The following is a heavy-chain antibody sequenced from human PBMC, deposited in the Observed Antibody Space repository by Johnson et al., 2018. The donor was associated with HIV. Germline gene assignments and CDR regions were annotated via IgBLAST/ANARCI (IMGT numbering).Heavy chain of an antibody. J-gene: IGHJ3*02. V-gene: IGHV3-13*01. CDR3: ARGSSYYYDSSGSDAFDI. D-gene: IGHD3-22*01. Sequence: EVQLVESGGELVQPGGSLRLSCAASGFTFSSYAMHWVRQATGKGLEWVSAIGTAGDTSYPGSVQGRFTISRENAKNSLYLQMNSLRAGDTAVYYCARGSSYYYDSSGSDAFDIWGQGTMVTVSS. CDR2: IGTAGDT. CDR1: GFTFSSYA.